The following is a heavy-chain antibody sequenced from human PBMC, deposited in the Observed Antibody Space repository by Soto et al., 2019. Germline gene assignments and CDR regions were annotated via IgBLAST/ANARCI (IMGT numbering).Heavy chain of an antibody. J-gene: IGHJ4*02. V-gene: IGHV3-23*01. D-gene: IGHD6-19*01. CDR3: AKDPGYSSGWYYLDY. CDR1: GFTFSSYA. Sequence: GGSLRLSCAASGFTFSSYAMSWVRQAPGKGLEWVSAISGSGGSTYYADSVKGRFTISRDNSKNTLYLQMNSLRAEDTAVYYCAKDPGYSSGWYYLDYWGQGTLVTVSS. CDR2: ISGSGGST.